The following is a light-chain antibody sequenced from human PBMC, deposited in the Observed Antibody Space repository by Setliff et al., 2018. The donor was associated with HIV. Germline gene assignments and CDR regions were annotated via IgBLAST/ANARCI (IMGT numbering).Light chain of an antibody. V-gene: IGLV2-23*02. Sequence: QSVLAQPASVSGSPGQSITISCTGTSSDVGSYNLVSWYQQHPGKAPKLMIYEVSKRPSGVSNRFSGSKSGNTASLTISVLQAEDEADYYCCSYAGSSTFVFGTGTKVTV. J-gene: IGLJ1*01. CDR2: EVS. CDR3: CSYAGSSTFV. CDR1: SSDVGSYNL.